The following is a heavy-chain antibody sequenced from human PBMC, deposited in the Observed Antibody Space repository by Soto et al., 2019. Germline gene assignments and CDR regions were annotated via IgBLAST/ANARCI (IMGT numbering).Heavy chain of an antibody. V-gene: IGHV3-23*01. CDR3: ARPGGAQYYDFWSGAGWFDP. CDR1: GFTFSSYA. Sequence: GGSLRLSCAASGFTFSSYAMSWVRQAPGKGLEWVSAISGSGGSTYYADSVKGRFTISRDNSKNTLYLQMNSLRAQDTAVYYCARPGGAQYYDFWSGAGWFDPWGQGTLVTVSS. CDR2: ISGSGGST. J-gene: IGHJ5*02. D-gene: IGHD3-3*01.